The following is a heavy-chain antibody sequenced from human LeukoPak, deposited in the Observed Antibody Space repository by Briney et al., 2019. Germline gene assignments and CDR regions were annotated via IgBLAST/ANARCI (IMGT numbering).Heavy chain of an antibody. Sequence: ASVKVSCKASGYTFTGYYMHWVRQAPGQGLEWMGRINPNSGGTNYAQKFQGRVTMTRDTSISTAYMELSRLRSDDTAEYYCARVSSGSHFDCWGQGTLVTVSS. CDR1: GYTFTGYY. D-gene: IGHD1-26*01. CDR2: INPNSGGT. J-gene: IGHJ4*02. V-gene: IGHV1-2*06. CDR3: ARVSSGSHFDC.